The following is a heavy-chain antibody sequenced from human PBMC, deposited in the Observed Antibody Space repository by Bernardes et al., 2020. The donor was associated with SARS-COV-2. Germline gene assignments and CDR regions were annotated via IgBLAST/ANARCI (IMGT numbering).Heavy chain of an antibody. Sequence: ASVKVSCKASGYTFTGYYMHWLRQAPGQGLEWMGWINPNSGGTNYAQKFQGRVTMTRDTSISTAYMELSRLRSDDTAVYYCARDRGLVPYYYYYMDVWGKGTTVTVSS. V-gene: IGHV1-2*02. CDR1: GYTFTGYY. CDR3: ARDRGLVPYYYYYMDV. J-gene: IGHJ6*03. D-gene: IGHD6-19*01. CDR2: INPNSGGT.